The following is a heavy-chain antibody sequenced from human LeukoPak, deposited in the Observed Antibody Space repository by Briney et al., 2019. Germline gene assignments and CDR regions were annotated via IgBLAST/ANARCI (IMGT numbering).Heavy chain of an antibody. V-gene: IGHV1-8*02. D-gene: IGHD3-10*01. Sequence: ASVKVSCKASGYTFTGYYMHWVRQAPGQGLEWMGWMNPNSGNTGYAQKFQGRVTMTRNTSISTAYMELSSLRSEDTAVYYCARGGQWFGERDWGQGTLVTVSS. CDR2: MNPNSGNT. CDR1: GYTFTGYY. CDR3: ARGGQWFGERD. J-gene: IGHJ4*02.